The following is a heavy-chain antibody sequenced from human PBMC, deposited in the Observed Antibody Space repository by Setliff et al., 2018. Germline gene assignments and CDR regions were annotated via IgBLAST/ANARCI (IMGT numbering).Heavy chain of an antibody. Sequence: SETLSLTCTVSGGSISSYYWSWIRQPPGKGLEWIGYIYYSGSTNYNPSLKSRVTISVDTSKNQFSLKLSSVTAADTAVYYCARGVPKYAYYFDYWGQGTLVTVS. CDR1: GGSISSYY. D-gene: IGHD2-2*01. V-gene: IGHV4-59*01. J-gene: IGHJ4*02. CDR3: ARGVPKYAYYFDY. CDR2: IYYSGST.